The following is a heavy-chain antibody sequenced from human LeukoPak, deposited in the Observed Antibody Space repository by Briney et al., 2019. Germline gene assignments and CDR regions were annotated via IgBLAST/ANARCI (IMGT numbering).Heavy chain of an antibody. J-gene: IGHJ6*03. V-gene: IGHV4-38-2*01. D-gene: IGHD3-3*01. CDR3: ARAPDPDTIFGVVRLGYYMDV. Sequence: SETLSLTCAVSGYSISSGYYWGWIRQPPGKGLEWIGTIYHSGSTYYNPSLKSRVTISVDTSKNQFSLKLSSVTAADTAVYYCARAPDPDTIFGVVRLGYYMDVWGKGTTVTVSS. CDR2: IYHSGST. CDR1: GYSISSGYY.